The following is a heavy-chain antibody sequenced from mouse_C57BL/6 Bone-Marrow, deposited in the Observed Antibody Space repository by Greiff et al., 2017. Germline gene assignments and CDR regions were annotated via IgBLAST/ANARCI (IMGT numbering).Heavy chain of an antibody. Sequence: LQQSGPGILQPSQTLSLTCSFSGFSLSTFGMGVGWIRQPSGKGLEWLAHIWWDDDKYYNPALKSRLTISKDTSKNQVFLKIANVDTADTATYYCARIDAFYYYGSSYPFAYWGQGTLVTVSA. CDR2: IWWDDDK. CDR3: ARIDAFYYYGSSYPFAY. CDR1: GFSLSTFGMG. V-gene: IGHV8-8*01. D-gene: IGHD1-1*01. J-gene: IGHJ3*01.